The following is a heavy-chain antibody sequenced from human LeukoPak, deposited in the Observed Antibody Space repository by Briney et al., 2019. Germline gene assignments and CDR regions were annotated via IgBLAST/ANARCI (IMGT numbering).Heavy chain of an antibody. D-gene: IGHD3-10*01. CDR2: NSTYNGHT. CDR1: GYTFASYG. Sequence: ASVKVSCKTSGYTFASYGVTWVRQAPGQGLEWMGWNSTYNGHTNYAQKLQGRVTMTTDTSTSTAYKELRSLRSDDTAVYYCARQVDSTMALPDYWGQGTLVTVSS. V-gene: IGHV1-18*01. CDR3: ARQVDSTMALPDY. J-gene: IGHJ4*02.